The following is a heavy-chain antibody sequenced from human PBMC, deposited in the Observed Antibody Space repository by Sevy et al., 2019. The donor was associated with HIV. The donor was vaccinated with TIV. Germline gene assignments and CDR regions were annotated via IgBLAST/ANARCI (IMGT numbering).Heavy chain of an antibody. V-gene: IGHV3-30-3*01. CDR2: ISYDGSNK. CDR3: AREGGRGSGGFSAFDY. CDR1: GFTFSSYA. D-gene: IGHD3-10*01. J-gene: IGHJ4*02. Sequence: GGSLRLSCAASGFTFSSYAMHWVRQAPGKGLEWVAVISYDGSNKYYADSVKGRFTISRDNSKNTLYLQMNSLRAEDTAVYYCAREGGRGSGGFSAFDYWGQGTLVTVSS.